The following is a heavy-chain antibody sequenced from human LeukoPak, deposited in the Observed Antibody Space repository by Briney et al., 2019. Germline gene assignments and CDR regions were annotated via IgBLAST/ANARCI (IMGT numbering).Heavy chain of an antibody. V-gene: IGHV3-23*01. CDR1: GLSFSSYD. Sequence: GGFLIRFYTASGLSFSSYDMSRLRHAPGLGLVWVSAFSCSGGSTYYAGSLKGRFTISRDNSKNTLYLQMNSLRAEDTAVYYCAKGSGYSYGWNYGMDVWGQGTTVTVSS. CDR2: FSCSGGST. CDR3: AKGSGYSYGWNYGMDV. J-gene: IGHJ6*02. D-gene: IGHD5-18*01.